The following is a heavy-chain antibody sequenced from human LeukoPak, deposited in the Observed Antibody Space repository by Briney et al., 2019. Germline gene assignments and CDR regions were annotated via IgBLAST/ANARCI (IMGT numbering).Heavy chain of an antibody. V-gene: IGHV1-18*04. CDR3: ARAGRTSTGVFDN. Sequence: ASVKVSCKTSNYIFASYGIRWLRQAPGQGLEWMGWISTYNGDTKFAQNLQGRLTVTTDTSTRTVCMELRSLRSDDTAVYYCARAGRTSTGVFDNWGQGTLVTVSS. D-gene: IGHD2-2*01. J-gene: IGHJ4*02. CDR2: ISTYNGDT. CDR1: NYIFASYG.